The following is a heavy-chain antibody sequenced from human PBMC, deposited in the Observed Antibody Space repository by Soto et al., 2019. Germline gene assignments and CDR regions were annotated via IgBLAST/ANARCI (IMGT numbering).Heavy chain of an antibody. V-gene: IGHV1-18*01. D-gene: IGHD6-13*01. Sequence: ASVKVSCKASGYTFTSYGISWVRQAPGQGLEWMGWISAYNGNTNYAQKLQGRVTMTTDTSTSTAYMELRSLRSADTAVYYCARDSPESSWSDGGYYYYGMDVWGQGTTVTVSS. CDR1: GYTFTSYG. J-gene: IGHJ6*02. CDR3: ARDSPESSWSDGGYYYYGMDV. CDR2: ISAYNGNT.